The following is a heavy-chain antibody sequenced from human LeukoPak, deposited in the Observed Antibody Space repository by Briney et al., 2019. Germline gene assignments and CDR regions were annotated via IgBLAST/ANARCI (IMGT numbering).Heavy chain of an antibody. V-gene: IGHV5-51*01. J-gene: IGHJ4*02. CDR3: ARGPYDYVWGSYRYLYYFDY. CDR1: GYNFGLFW. CDR2: IYPGDSDT. D-gene: IGHD3-16*02. Sequence: GESLKISCRGSGYNFGLFWIGWVRQMPGKGLEWMGIIYPGDSDTRYSPSFQGQVTISADKSISTAYLQWSSLKASDTAMYYCARGPYDYVWGSYRYLYYFDYWGQGTLVTVSS.